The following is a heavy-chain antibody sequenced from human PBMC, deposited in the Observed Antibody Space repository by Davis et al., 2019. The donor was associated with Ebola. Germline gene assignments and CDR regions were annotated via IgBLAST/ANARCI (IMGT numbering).Heavy chain of an antibody. V-gene: IGHV5-51*01. Sequence: SCQDSGYSFTSYWIGWVRQMPGKGLEWMGIIYPGDSDTRYSPSFQGQVTISADKSISTAYLQWSSLKASDTAMYYCARKDTAMVSHFDYWGQGTLVTVSS. J-gene: IGHJ4*02. CDR3: ARKDTAMVSHFDY. D-gene: IGHD5-18*01. CDR1: GYSFTSYW. CDR2: IYPGDSDT.